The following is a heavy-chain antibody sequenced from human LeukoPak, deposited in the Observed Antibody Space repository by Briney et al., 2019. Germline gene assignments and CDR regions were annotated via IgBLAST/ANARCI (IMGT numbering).Heavy chain of an antibody. Sequence: GGSLRLSCGASGFTFHDFAMHLVRQAPGKGPEWVSGINWSSGSIGYADSVKGRFTISRDNAKTSLYLQMNSLRAEDTALCYCARSRHSYDSSGFPHYWGQGTLVTVSS. J-gene: IGHJ4*02. CDR2: INWSSGSI. V-gene: IGHV3-9*01. D-gene: IGHD3-22*01. CDR1: GFTFHDFA. CDR3: ARSRHSYDSSGFPHY.